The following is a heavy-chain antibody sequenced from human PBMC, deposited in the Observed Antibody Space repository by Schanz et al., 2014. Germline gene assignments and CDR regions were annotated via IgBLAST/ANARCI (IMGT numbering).Heavy chain of an antibody. CDR2: INPNSGGT. J-gene: IGHJ4*02. Sequence: QVQLVQSGAEVKKPGASVKVSCKTSGYTFTGYYMHWVRQAPGQGLEWMGRINPNSGGTNFAQNFQGRVTMTRDTSISTAYMELGSLRSDDTAVYYCARDLITVPGTKLFDYWGQGTLVTVSS. V-gene: IGHV1-2*06. CDR3: ARDLITVPGTKLFDY. D-gene: IGHD6-19*01. CDR1: GYTFTGYY.